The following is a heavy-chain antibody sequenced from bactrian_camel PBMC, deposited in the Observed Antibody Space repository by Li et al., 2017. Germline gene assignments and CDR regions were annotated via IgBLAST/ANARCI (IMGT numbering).Heavy chain of an antibody. Sequence: HVQLVESGGGSVKPGGSLKLSCKEFGDRLSKCGLAWFRRAPGKTPEMVASLSGAHTTDYLNSVKGRFTISRDNAKNALYLQMNSLKPGDTAMYSCAAIYGRDSGQWNAFLRGRADYWGQGTQVTVS. CDR3: AAIYGRDSGQWNAFLRGRADY. V-gene: IGHV3S57*01. CDR1: GDRLSKCG. J-gene: IGHJ4*01. D-gene: IGHD3*01. CDR2: LSGAHTT.